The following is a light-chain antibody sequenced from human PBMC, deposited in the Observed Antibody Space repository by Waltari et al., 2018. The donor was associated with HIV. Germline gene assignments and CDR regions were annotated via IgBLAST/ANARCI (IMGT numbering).Light chain of an antibody. CDR3: QVWDSSSDNLVV. CDR2: DDS. CDR1: NIGTKS. Sequence: SYVVTQPPSVSVAPGQTARITCGGNNIGTKSVHWYQQKPGQAPVLVVYDDSERPSGIPERFSGSNSGNTATLTISRVEAGDEADYHCQVWDSSSDNLVVFGGGTKLTVL. J-gene: IGLJ2*01. V-gene: IGLV3-21*02.